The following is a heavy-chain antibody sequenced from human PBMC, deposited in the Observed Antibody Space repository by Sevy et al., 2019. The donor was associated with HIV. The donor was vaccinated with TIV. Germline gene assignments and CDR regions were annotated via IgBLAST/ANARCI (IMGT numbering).Heavy chain of an antibody. V-gene: IGHV3-23*01. CDR2: ISGSGGST. J-gene: IGHJ4*02. Sequence: GGSLRLSCAASGFTFSSYAMSWVRQAPGKGLEWVSAISGSGGSTYYADSVKGRFTISRDNSKNTLYLQMNSLRAEDTAVYYCATGIQLWSYFDYWGQGTLVTVSS. D-gene: IGHD5-18*01. CDR1: GFTFSSYA. CDR3: ATGIQLWSYFDY.